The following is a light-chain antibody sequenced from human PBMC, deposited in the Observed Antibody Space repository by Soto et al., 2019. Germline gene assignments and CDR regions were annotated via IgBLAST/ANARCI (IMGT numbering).Light chain of an antibody. V-gene: IGKV3-20*01. Sequence: EIVLTQSPGTLSLSPGERATLSCRASQSVSSSYLAWYQQKPCQAPRLLIHGVSTRATGIPDSFSGRGSGKDFTVTISTLELGGVAVEYWQEYVTAPYMFGQGNKVEIK. CDR2: GVS. CDR3: QEYVTAPYM. J-gene: IGKJ2*01. CDR1: QSVSSSY.